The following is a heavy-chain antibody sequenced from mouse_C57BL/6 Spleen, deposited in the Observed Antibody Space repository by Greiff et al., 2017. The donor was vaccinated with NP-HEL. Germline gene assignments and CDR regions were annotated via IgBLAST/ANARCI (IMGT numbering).Heavy chain of an antibody. J-gene: IGHJ1*03. CDR3: ASNSNYPNWYFDV. D-gene: IGHD2-5*01. V-gene: IGHV1-26*01. CDR1: GYTFTDYY. CDR2: INPNNGGT. Sequence: EVQLQQSGPELVKPGASVKISCKASGYTFTDYYMNWVKQSHGKSLEWIGDINPNNGGTSYNQKFKGKATLTVDKSSSTAYMELRSLTSEDSAVYYCASNSNYPNWYFDVWGTGTTVTVSS.